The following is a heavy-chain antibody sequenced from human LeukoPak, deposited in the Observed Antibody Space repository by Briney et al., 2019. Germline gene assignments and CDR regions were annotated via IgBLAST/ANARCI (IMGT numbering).Heavy chain of an antibody. CDR2: INPGDGAT. J-gene: IGHJ5*02. CDR3: TNGGGSYSWFDP. CDR1: GYTFTMYY. Sequence: GASVKVSCKASGYTFTMYYIHWVRQAPGQGFEWMGMINPGDGATTYAQKFQGRVTMTEDTSTETAYMELTSLTSEDTAVYYCTNGGGSYSWFDPWGQGTLVTVSS. D-gene: IGHD1-26*01. V-gene: IGHV1-46*01.